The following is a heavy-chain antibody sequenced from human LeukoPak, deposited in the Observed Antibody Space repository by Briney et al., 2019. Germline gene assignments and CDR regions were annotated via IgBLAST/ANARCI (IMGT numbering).Heavy chain of an antibody. V-gene: IGHV4-59*01. J-gene: IGHJ4*02. D-gene: IGHD4-11*01. Sequence: PSETLSLTCTVSGGSISSDYWSWIRQPPGKGLEWIGYIYYSGRTYYNPSLKSRITISVDTSKNQFSLKLSSVTAADTAVYYCARGFYSPHYWGQGTLSPSPQ. CDR3: ARGFYSPHY. CDR1: GGSISSDY. CDR2: IYYSGRT.